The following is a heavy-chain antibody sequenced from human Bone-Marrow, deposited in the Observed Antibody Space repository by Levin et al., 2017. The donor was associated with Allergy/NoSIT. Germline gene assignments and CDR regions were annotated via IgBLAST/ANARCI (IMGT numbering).Heavy chain of an antibody. CDR1: GFTFHNAW. Sequence: GESLKISCTTSGFTFHNAWMSWVRQAPGKGLEWVGRIRSSGDGGTTDYAALAKGRFTISRDDSKKTLYLQMNSLETEDTAVYYCTTTGALAGWHFLWGQGTLVTVSS. CDR2: IRSSGDGGTT. V-gene: IGHV3-15*01. D-gene: IGHD6-19*01. CDR3: TTTGALAGWHFL. J-gene: IGHJ4*02.